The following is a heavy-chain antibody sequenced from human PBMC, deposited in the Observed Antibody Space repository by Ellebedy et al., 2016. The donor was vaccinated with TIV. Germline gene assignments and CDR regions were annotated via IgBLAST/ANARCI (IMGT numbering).Heavy chain of an antibody. D-gene: IGHD6-19*01. CDR2: IKQDGSEK. CDR1: GFTFSNYW. J-gene: IGHJ4*02. Sequence: GGSLRLSCGPSGFTFSNYWMTWVRQAPGKGLEWVANIKQDGSEKYYVDSVKGRFSISRDNTTNSLYLQMNSLTDEDTAVYYCARDQWLGRAYYFDSWGQGTLVTVSS. CDR3: ARDQWLGRAYYFDS. V-gene: IGHV3-7*01.